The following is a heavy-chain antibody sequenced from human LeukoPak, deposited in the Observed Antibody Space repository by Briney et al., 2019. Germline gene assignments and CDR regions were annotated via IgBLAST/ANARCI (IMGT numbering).Heavy chain of an antibody. Sequence: GGSLRLSCAASGFTFSNYWMSWVRQAPGKGLEWVANIKQDRSEKYYVDSVKGRFTISRDNAKNSLYLQMNSLRAEDTAVYYCAREGVSAAGIHLKFWGQGTLVTVSS. V-gene: IGHV3-7*03. J-gene: IGHJ4*02. CDR1: GFTFSNYW. CDR2: IKQDRSEK. D-gene: IGHD6-13*01. CDR3: AREGVSAAGIHLKF.